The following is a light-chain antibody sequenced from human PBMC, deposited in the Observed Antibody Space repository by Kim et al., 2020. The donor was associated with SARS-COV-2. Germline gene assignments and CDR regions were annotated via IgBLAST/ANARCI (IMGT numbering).Light chain of an antibody. J-gene: IGKJ1*01. CDR2: QAS. Sequence: ASLGDRVTLTCRASQSITNSLAWYQHKPEKAPKLLIYQASDLESGVPSRFSGTGSGTDFTLTISSLEPDDFATYYCQHYDTHSGTFGQGTKVDIK. CDR1: QSITNS. CDR3: QHYDTHSGT. V-gene: IGKV1-5*03.